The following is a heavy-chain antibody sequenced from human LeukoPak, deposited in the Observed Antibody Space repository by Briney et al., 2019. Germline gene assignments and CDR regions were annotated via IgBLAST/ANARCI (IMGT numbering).Heavy chain of an antibody. Sequence: SETLSLTCTVSGGSISSSGYYWGWIRQPPGKGLEWTGSIYYSGSTYYNPSLKSRVTISVDTSKNQFSLKLSSVAAADTAVYYCARDPTAAGKGAWFDPWGQGTLVTVSS. CDR2: IYYSGST. CDR3: ARDPTAAGKGAWFDP. J-gene: IGHJ5*02. V-gene: IGHV4-39*02. CDR1: GGSISSSGYY. D-gene: IGHD6-13*01.